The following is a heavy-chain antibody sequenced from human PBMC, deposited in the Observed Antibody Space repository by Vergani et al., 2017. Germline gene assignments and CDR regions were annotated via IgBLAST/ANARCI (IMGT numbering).Heavy chain of an antibody. CDR1: GYSFTSYW. CDR3: ARLPATLYYDYYMDV. D-gene: IGHD1-14*01. J-gene: IGHJ6*03. V-gene: IGHV5-51*01. CDR2: NSPGDSDT. Sequence: EVQLVQSGAEVKKPGESLKISCKGSGYSFTSYWIGWVRQMPGKGLEWMGINSPGDSDTRYSPSFQGQVTISADKSISTAYLHGSSLKASDTAMYYCARLPATLYYDYYMDVWGKGTTVTVSS.